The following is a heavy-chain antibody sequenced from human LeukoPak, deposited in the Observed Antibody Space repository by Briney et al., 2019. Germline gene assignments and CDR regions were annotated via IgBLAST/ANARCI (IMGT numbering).Heavy chain of an antibody. D-gene: IGHD6-19*01. J-gene: IGHJ4*02. Sequence: RGSLRLSCAPPGFSFIIHVMSWVRHAPGKGLEWVSAISGSDGRTKYADSVKGRFTISRDNSKNTLYLQMNSLRDGDTAVYYCARPSSDWYVFDYWGQGTLVTVSS. CDR1: GFSFIIHV. CDR3: ARPSSDWYVFDY. V-gene: IGHV3-23*01. CDR2: ISGSDGRT.